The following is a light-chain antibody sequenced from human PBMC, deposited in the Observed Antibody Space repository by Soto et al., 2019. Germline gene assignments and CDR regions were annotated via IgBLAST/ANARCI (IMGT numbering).Light chain of an antibody. V-gene: IGLV3-21*02. CDR2: DDS. CDR3: QVWDSSRDHYV. CDR1: NIGSKS. Sequence: SYDLAQPPSVSVAPGQTARITCGGNNIGSKSVHWYQQKPGQAPVLVVYDDSDRPSGVPERFSGSNSGNTATLTISRVEDGDEADYYCQVWDSSRDHYVFGTGNKVTVL. J-gene: IGLJ1*01.